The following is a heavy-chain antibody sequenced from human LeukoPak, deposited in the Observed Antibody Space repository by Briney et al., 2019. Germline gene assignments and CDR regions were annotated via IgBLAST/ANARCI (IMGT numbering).Heavy chain of an antibody. CDR2: IYYSEST. J-gene: IGHJ4*02. D-gene: IGHD3-22*01. Sequence: SGTLSLTCTVSGDSISSYYWSWIRQPPGKGLEWIGYIYYSESTNYNPSLKSRVTISVDTSKNQFSLKLSSVTATDTAVYYCARRQYYYDSSGYYEYYFDYWGQGTLVTVSS. CDR1: GDSISSYY. V-gene: IGHV4-59*08. CDR3: ARRQYYYDSSGYYEYYFDY.